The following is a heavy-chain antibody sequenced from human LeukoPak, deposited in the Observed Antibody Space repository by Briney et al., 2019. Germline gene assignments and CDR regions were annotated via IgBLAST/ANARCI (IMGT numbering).Heavy chain of an antibody. D-gene: IGHD4-17*01. Sequence: ASVKVSCKASGGTFSSYAISWVRQAPGQGLEWMGRIIPILGIANYAQKCQGRGTITSGKSTSTAYMELSSLRSEDTAVYSCARGPNYGTNGMDVWGQGTTVTVSS. CDR3: ARGPNYGTNGMDV. V-gene: IGHV1-69*04. CDR1: GGTFSSYA. J-gene: IGHJ6*02. CDR2: IIPILGIA.